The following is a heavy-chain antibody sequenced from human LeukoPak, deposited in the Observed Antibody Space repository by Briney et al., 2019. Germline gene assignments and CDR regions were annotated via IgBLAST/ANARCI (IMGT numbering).Heavy chain of an antibody. Sequence: ASVKVSCKASGYTFTSYYMHWVRQAPGQGLEWMGIINPSGGSTSYAQKFQGRVTMIRDMSTSTVYMELSSLRSEDTAIYYCAREGRGVPGAIAAVKGFDYWGQGTLVTVSS. CDR1: GYTFTSYY. J-gene: IGHJ4*02. D-gene: IGHD6-13*01. V-gene: IGHV1-46*01. CDR2: INPSGGST. CDR3: AREGRGVPGAIAAVKGFDY.